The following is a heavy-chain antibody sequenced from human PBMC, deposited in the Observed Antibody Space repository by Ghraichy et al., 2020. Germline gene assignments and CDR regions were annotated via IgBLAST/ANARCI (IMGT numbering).Heavy chain of an antibody. CDR3: ARASQPRDGDIS. CDR2: IRQDESEK. V-gene: IGHV3-7*01. Sequence: GGSLRLSCAASGFTFSSYWMTWVRQAPGKGLELVASIRQDESEKYYGGSVKGRFTVSRDNAKNSLYLQINSLRAEDTAVYYCARASQPRDGDISWGQGTLVTVSS. CDR1: GFTFSSYW. D-gene: IGHD4-17*01. J-gene: IGHJ4*02.